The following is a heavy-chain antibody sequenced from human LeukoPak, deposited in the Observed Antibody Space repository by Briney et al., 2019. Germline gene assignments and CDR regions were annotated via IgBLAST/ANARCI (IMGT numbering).Heavy chain of an antibody. CDR1: GYTFTSYG. V-gene: IGHV1-18*01. CDR2: ISAYNGNT. J-gene: IGHJ4*02. D-gene: IGHD5-18*01. CDR3: ARMDTAMVRGDIDY. Sequence: GASVKVSCKASGYTFTSYGISWVRQAPGQGLEWMGWISAYNGNTNYAQKLQGRVTMTTDTSTSTAYMELRSQRSDDTAVYYCARMDTAMVRGDIDYWGQGTLVTVSS.